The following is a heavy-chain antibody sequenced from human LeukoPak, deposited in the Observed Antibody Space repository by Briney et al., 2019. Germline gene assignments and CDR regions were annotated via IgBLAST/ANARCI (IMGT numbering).Heavy chain of an antibody. V-gene: IGHV4-39*01. J-gene: IGHJ4*02. D-gene: IGHD6-6*01. Sequence: SETLSLTCTVSGGSISSSSYYWGWLRQPPGKGLEWIGSIYYSGSTYYNPSLKSRVTISVDTSKNQFSLKLSSVTAADTAVYYCARHARRIAARRRYDYWGQGTLVTVSS. CDR3: ARHARRIAARRRYDY. CDR2: IYYSGST. CDR1: GGSISSSSYY.